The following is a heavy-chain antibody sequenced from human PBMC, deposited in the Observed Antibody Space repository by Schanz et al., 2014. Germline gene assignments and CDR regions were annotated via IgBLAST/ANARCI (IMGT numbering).Heavy chain of an antibody. J-gene: IGHJ4*02. V-gene: IGHV3-21*02. Sequence: EVQLVESGGGLVKPGGSLRLSCAASGFTFSNAWMSWVRQAPGKGPEWVACIGRRGQVIYYADSMEGRFTISRDNAQNSLFLQMNSLRVEDTAVYYCARGTPFLCDYWGQGTLVTVSS. CDR1: GFTFSNAW. CDR2: IGRRGQVI. D-gene: IGHD3-16*01. CDR3: ARGTPFLCDY.